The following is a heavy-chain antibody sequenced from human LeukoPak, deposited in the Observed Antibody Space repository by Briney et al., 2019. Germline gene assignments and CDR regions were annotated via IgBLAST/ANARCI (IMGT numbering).Heavy chain of an antibody. V-gene: IGHV3-21*05. CDR1: GFTFSSYW. D-gene: IGHD1-26*01. CDR3: ARGPEVGATDY. J-gene: IGHJ4*02. CDR2: ISSSSSYT. Sequence: GGSLRLSCAASGFTFSSYWMSWVRQAPGKGLEWVSYISSSSSYTNYADSVKGRYTISRDNAKNSLYLQMNSLRAEDTAVYYCARGPEVGATDYWGQGTLVTVSS.